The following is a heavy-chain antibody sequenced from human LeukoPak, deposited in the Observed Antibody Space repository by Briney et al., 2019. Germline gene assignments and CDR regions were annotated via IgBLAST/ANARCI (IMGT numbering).Heavy chain of an antibody. V-gene: IGHV3-33*01. CDR2: IWYDGSNK. Sequence: GGSLRLSCAASGFTFSSYGMHWVRQAPGKGLEWVAVIWYDGSNKYYADSVKGRFTISRDNSKNTLYLQMNSLRAEDTAVYYCARNDIVEQLGAFDIWGQGTMVTVSS. CDR1: GFTFSSYG. D-gene: IGHD6-13*01. J-gene: IGHJ3*02. CDR3: ARNDIVEQLGAFDI.